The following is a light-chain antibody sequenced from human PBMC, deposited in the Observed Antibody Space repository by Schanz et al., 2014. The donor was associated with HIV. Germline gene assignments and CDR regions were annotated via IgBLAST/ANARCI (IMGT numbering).Light chain of an antibody. V-gene: IGLV1-47*01. CDR1: SSNIGSNY. CDR3: VPGDDNLSV. J-gene: IGLJ2*01. Sequence: QSVLTQPPSASGTPGQRVTMSCSGSSSNIGSNYVHWYQQVPGTAPKLLIYRNNRRPSGVPDRFSGSKSGTSASLTVSGLQAEDEADYLCVPGDDNLSVLGGGTKLTVL. CDR2: RNN.